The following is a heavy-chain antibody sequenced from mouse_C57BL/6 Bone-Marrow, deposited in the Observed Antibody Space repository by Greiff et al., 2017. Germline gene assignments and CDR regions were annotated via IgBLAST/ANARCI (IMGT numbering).Heavy chain of an antibody. V-gene: IGHV14-1*01. CDR2: IDPEDGDT. D-gene: IGHD1-1*01. J-gene: IGHJ4*01. CDR3: TYYYGSSPYYYAMDY. Sequence: EVQLQQSGAELVRPGASVKLSCTASGFNIKDYYMHWVKKRPEQGLEWIGRIDPEDGDTESAPKLQGKATMTADTSSNTAYLQLSSLTSEDTAVYYCTYYYGSSPYYYAMDYWGQGTSVTVSS. CDR1: GFNIKDYY.